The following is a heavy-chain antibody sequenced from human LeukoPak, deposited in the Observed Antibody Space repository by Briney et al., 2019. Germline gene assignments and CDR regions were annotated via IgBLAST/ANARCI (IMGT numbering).Heavy chain of an antibody. J-gene: IGHJ4*02. CDR2: ISGSGGST. CDR3: AKSSYYDSSGYYREYYFDY. D-gene: IGHD3-22*01. CDR1: GFTFSSYA. V-gene: IGHV3-23*01. Sequence: GGSLRLSCAASGFTFSSYAMSWVRQTPGKGLEWVSAISGSGGSTYYADSVKGRFTISRDNSKNTLFLQMNSLRAEDTAIYYCAKSSYYDSSGYYREYYFDYWGQGTLVTVSS.